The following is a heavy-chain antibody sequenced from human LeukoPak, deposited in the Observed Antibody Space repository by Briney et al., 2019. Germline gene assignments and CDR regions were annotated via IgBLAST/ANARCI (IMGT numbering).Heavy chain of an antibody. J-gene: IGHJ4*02. V-gene: IGHV3-30*04. D-gene: IGHD6-13*01. Sequence: GRSLRLSCAASGFTFSSYAMHWVRQAPGKGLEWVAVTSYDGSNKYYADSVKGRFTISRDNSKNTLYLQMNSLRAEDTAVYYCARPFGYSSSSGFDYWGQGTLVTVSS. CDR3: ARPFGYSSSSGFDY. CDR2: TSYDGSNK. CDR1: GFTFSSYA.